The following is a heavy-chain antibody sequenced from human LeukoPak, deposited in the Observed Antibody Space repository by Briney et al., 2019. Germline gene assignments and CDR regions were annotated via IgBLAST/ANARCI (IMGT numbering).Heavy chain of an antibody. J-gene: IGHJ6*03. CDR2: ISAYNGNI. CDR1: GYTFTSYG. D-gene: IGHD3-10*01. CDR3: AIVDLTMVRGVILNYYYYYMDV. Sequence: GASVKVSCKASGYTFTSYGLSWVRQAPGQGPEWMGWISAYNGNINYAQKLQGRVTMTTDTSTSTAYMELRSLRSDDTAVYYCAIVDLTMVRGVILNYYYYYMDVWGKGTTVTISS. V-gene: IGHV1-18*01.